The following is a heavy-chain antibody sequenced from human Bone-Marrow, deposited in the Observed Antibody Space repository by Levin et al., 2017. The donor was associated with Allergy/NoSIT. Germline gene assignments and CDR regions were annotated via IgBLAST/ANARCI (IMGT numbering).Heavy chain of an antibody. CDR2: INPKTGGT. D-gene: IGHD2-15*01. J-gene: IGHJ5*02. Sequence: GASVKVSCKASGYSFSGYNIHWVRQAPGQGLQWMGWINPKTGGTNYAQNFHGRVTMTRDTSINTAYMQLRNLRSDDTAVYFCAKQGSGGIDDWFDPWGQGTLVTVSS. CDR3: AKQGSGGIDDWFDP. CDR1: GYSFSGYN. V-gene: IGHV1-2*02.